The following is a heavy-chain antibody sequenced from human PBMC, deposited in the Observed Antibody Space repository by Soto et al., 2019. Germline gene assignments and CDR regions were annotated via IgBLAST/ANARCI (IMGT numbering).Heavy chain of an antibody. J-gene: IGHJ5*02. CDR2: IYYSGST. V-gene: IGHV4-59*01. CDR1: GGSISSYY. CDR3: ARGGSVTTDWFDP. D-gene: IGHD4-4*01. Sequence: QVQLQESGPGLVKPSETLSLTCTVSGGSISSYYWSWIRQPPGKGLEWIGYIYYSGSTNYNPSLKSRVTISVDTSKNQFSLKLSSVNAADTAVYYCARGGSVTTDWFDPWGQGTLVTVSS.